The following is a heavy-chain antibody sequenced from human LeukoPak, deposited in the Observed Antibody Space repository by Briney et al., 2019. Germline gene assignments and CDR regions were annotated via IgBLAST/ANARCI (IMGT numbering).Heavy chain of an antibody. D-gene: IGHD3-16*02. J-gene: IGHJ6*02. CDR3: ARIYGLYQEAMDV. V-gene: IGHV4-59*12. CDR1: GGSISSYY. CDR2: S. Sequence: PPETLSLTCIVSGGSISSYYWGWVRQSPGTGLQWIATSYQGASLKSRVTISLDTSKNQFSLRLTSVTAADTAVYYCARIYGLYQEAMDVWGPGITVTVSS.